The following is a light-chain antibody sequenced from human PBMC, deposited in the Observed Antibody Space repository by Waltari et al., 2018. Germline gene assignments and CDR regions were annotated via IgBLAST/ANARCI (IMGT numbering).Light chain of an antibody. CDR1: YSNLGPNT. CDR3: ATWDDSLNGHMV. V-gene: IGLV1-44*01. CDR2: SSD. J-gene: IGLJ2*01. Sequence: QSVVTQPPSMSGTPGQGVTISCSGSYSNLGPNTVNWYQQLPETAPKLLIYSSDRRPSGVPDRFSGSKSGTSASLGISGLQSEDEADYYCATWDDSLNGHMVFGGGTKVTVL.